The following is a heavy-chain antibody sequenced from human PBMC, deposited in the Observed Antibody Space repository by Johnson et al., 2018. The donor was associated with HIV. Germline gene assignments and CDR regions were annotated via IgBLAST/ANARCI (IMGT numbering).Heavy chain of an antibody. CDR1: GFTFDDHA. D-gene: IGHD5-18*01. V-gene: IGHV3-9*01. CDR3: AKDRFRVGTTMAESGAFDA. CDR2: IIWNSGSI. J-gene: IGHJ3*01. Sequence: VQLVESGGGLVQPGRSLRLSCAASGFTFDDHAMHWVRQAPGKGLEWVSGIIWNSGSIAYADSVKGRFTISRDNAKNSLYLQMNSLRAEDTALYYCAKDRFRVGTTMAESGAFDAWGQGTTVTVSS.